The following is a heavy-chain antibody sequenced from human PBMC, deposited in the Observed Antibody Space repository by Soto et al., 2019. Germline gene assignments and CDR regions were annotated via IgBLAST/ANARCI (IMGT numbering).Heavy chain of an antibody. Sequence: EVQLVESGGGLVKPGGSLRISCAASGFTLSSDSMNWVRQAPGKGLEWVSSISTRGIYVYYADSVRGRFTISRDDAKNTLYLEMHSLRAEDTAAYYCARGGSGHLGQGTQVTVSS. CDR2: ISTRGIYV. D-gene: IGHD3-10*01. J-gene: IGHJ4*02. CDR3: ARGGSGH. CDR1: GFTLSSDS. V-gene: IGHV3-21*01.